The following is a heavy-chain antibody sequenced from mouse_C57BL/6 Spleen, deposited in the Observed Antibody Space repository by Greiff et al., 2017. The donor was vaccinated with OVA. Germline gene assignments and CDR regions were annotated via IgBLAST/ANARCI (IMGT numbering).Heavy chain of an antibody. D-gene: IGHD3-3*01. CDR2: ISGGGGNT. J-gene: IGHJ1*03. Sequence: EVMLVESGGGLVKPGGSLKLSCAASGFTFSSYTMSWVRQTPEKRLEWVATISGGGGNTYYPDSVKGRFTISRDNAKNTLYLQMSSLRSEDTALYYCARLGPILYWYFDVWGTGTTVTVSS. CDR3: ARLGPILYWYFDV. CDR1: GFTFSSYT. V-gene: IGHV5-9*01.